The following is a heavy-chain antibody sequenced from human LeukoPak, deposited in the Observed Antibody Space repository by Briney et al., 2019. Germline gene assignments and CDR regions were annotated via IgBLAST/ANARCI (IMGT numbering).Heavy chain of an antibody. CDR1: GFTFSSYA. CDR3: ARNVSGQYFDI. CDR2: ISGSGDST. D-gene: IGHD2/OR15-2a*01. J-gene: IGHJ2*01. V-gene: IGHV3-23*01. Sequence: GGSLRLSCAASGFTFSSYAMNWVRQAPGKRLDCISAISGSGDSTYYADSVKGRFTISRDNSKNTLYLQMNSLSAEDTAVYYCARNVSGQYFDIWGRGTLVTVSS.